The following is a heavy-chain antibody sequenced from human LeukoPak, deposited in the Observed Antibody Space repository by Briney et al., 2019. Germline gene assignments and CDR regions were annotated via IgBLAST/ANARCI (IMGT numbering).Heavy chain of an antibody. V-gene: IGHV7-4-1*01. CDR3: ARDSFGVVIMSYYYYGMDV. Sequence: ASVKVSCKASGYTFTSYAMNWVRQAPGQGREWMGWINTKTGNPTYAQGFTGRFVFSLDTSVSTAYLQICSLKAEDTAVYYCARDSFGVVIMSYYYYGMDVWGQGTTVTVSS. CDR1: GYTFTSYA. CDR2: INTKTGNP. D-gene: IGHD3-3*01. J-gene: IGHJ6*02.